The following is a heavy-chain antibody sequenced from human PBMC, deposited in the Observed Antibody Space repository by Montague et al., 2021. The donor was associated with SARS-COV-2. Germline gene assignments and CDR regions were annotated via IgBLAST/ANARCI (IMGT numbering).Heavy chain of an antibody. Sequence: CAISGDSVSRNNPAWNWIRQSPSRGLEWLGRTYYGSSWNTDYAVSVKSRITISPDTSKNQFSLHLNSVTPEDTAVYYCARGWNYAFYIWSQGTMVTVSS. CDR2: TYYGSSWNT. D-gene: IGHD1-7*01. J-gene: IGHJ3*02. CDR1: GDSVSRNNPA. CDR3: ARGWNYAFYI. V-gene: IGHV6-1*01.